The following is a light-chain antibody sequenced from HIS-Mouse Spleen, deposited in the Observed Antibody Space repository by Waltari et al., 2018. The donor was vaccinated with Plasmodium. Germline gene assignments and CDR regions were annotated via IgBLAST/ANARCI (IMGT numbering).Light chain of an antibody. J-gene: IGLJ2*01. CDR1: SSDVGGYNY. Sequence: QSALTQPPSASGSPGQSVTISCTGTSSDVGGYNYVSWYQQHPGQAPKLMIYEVSKGPSGVPDRFSGSKSGNTASLTVSGLQAEDEADYYCSSYAGSNNFVVFGGGTKLTVL. V-gene: IGLV2-8*01. CDR3: SSYAGSNNFVV. CDR2: EVS.